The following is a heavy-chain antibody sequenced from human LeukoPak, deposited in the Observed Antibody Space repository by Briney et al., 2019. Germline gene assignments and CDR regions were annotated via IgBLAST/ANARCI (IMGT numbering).Heavy chain of an antibody. D-gene: IGHD6-13*01. CDR1: GFTFSSYS. CDR2: ISSSSGTI. Sequence: GGSLRLSCAASGFTFSSYSMNWVRQAPGKGLDWVSHISSSSGTIYYADSVKGRFTISRDNAKNSLYLQMNSLRAEDTAVYYCAKTSSWYYFDYWGQGTLVTVSS. CDR3: AKTSSWYYFDY. J-gene: IGHJ4*02. V-gene: IGHV3-48*04.